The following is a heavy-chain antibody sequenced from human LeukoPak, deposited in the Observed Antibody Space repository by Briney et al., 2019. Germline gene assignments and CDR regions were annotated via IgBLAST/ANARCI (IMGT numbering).Heavy chain of an antibody. Sequence: GGSLRLSCAASGFTFSSYAMSWVRQAPGKGLEWVSAISGRGGSTYYADFVKGRFTISRDNSNNTLYLQMNSLRAEDTAVYYCAKGLFDSSGYWGQGTLVTVSS. CDR1: GFTFSSYA. D-gene: IGHD3-22*01. CDR2: ISGRGGST. CDR3: AKGLFDSSGY. V-gene: IGHV3-23*01. J-gene: IGHJ4*02.